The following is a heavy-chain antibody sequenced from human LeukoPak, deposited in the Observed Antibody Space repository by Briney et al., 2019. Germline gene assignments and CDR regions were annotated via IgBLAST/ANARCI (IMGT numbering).Heavy chain of an antibody. D-gene: IGHD3-22*01. CDR1: GFTFSTYW. J-gene: IGHJ4*02. V-gene: IGHV3-7*01. CDR2: IREDGSEK. CDR3: ARDSSGYQ. Sequence: PGGSLRLSCAASGFTFSTYWMSWVRQAPGKGLEWVANIREDGSEKYYGDSVKGRFTISRDNAKNSLYLQMNSLRAEDTAVYYCARDSSGYQWGQGTLVTVSS.